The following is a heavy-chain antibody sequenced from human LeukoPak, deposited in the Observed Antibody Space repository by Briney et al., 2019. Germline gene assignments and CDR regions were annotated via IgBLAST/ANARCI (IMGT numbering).Heavy chain of an antibody. CDR2: IYYSGST. J-gene: IGHJ3*02. D-gene: IGHD6-13*01. CDR3: ARDPGIAAAGTGGAFDI. Sequence: SQTLSLTCTVSGGSISSGGYYWSWIRQPPGKGLEWIGYIYYSGSTNYNPSLKSRVTISVDTSKNQFSLKLSSVTAADTAVYYCARDPGIAAAGTGGAFDIWGQGTMVTVSS. V-gene: IGHV4-61*08. CDR1: GGSISSGGYY.